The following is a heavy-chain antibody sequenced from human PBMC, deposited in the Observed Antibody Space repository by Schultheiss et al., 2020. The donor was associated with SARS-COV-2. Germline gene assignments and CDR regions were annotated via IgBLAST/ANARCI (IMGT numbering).Heavy chain of an antibody. D-gene: IGHD6-13*01. J-gene: IGHJ4*02. CDR3: AKSKGSSGLFDY. Sequence: GGSLRLSCAASGFTFSSYSMNWVRQAPGKGLEWVSSISSGSSYIYYADSVKGRFTISRDNAKNSLYLQMNSLRAEDTAVYYCAKSKGSSGLFDYWGQGTLVTVSS. CDR2: ISSGSSYI. V-gene: IGHV3-21*04. CDR1: GFTFSSYS.